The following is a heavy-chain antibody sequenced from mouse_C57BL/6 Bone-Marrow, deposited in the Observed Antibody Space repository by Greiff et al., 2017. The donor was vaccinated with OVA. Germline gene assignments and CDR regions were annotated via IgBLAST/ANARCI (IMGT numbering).Heavy chain of an antibody. CDR1: GFTFSSYG. J-gene: IGHJ3*01. Sequence: EVKLVESGGDLVKPGGSLKLSCAASGFTFSSYGMSWVRQTPDKRLEWVATISSGGSYTYYPDRVKGRFTISRDNAKNTLYLQMSSLKSEDTAMYYCARPYYSNYGFADWGQGTLVTVSA. CDR3: ARPYYSNYGFAD. CDR2: ISSGGSYT. D-gene: IGHD2-5*01. V-gene: IGHV5-6*01.